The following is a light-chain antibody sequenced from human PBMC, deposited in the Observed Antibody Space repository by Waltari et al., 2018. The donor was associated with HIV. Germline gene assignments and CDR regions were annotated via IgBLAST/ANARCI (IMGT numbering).Light chain of an antibody. V-gene: IGLV3-21*04. CDR1: NIGSKS. Sequence: SYVLTQPPSVSVAPGKTARITCGGNNIGSKSVHWYQQTPGQAPVLVIYYDSDRPSGIPERFSGSNSGNTATLTISRVEAGDEADYYCQVWDSSSDHPVFGTGTKVTVL. CDR2: YDS. CDR3: QVWDSSSDHPV. J-gene: IGLJ1*01.